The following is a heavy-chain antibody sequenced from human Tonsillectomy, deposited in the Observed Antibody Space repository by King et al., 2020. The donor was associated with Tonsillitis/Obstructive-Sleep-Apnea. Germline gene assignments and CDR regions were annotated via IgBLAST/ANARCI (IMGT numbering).Heavy chain of an antibody. CDR1: GFTFNNYG. D-gene: IGHD3-22*01. J-gene: IGHJ4*02. CDR3: ARGGDSYSSAPSDF. V-gene: IGHV3-33*01. Sequence: VQLVESGGGVVQPGRSLRLSCAASGFTFNNYGMHWVRQAPDKGLEWVAVIWSDGNYEYYADSVKGRFTISRDNSRHTLFLQMNTLRADDTAVYYCARGGDSYSSAPSDFWGLGTLVTVSS. CDR2: IWSDGNYE.